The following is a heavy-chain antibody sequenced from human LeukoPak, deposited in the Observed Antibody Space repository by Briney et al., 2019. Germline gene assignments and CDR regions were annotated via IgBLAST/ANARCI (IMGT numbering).Heavy chain of an antibody. CDR2: IIPIFGTA. D-gene: IGHD6-13*01. Sequence: SVKVSCKASGGTFSSYAISWVRQAPGQGLERMGGIIPIFGTANYAQKFQGRVTITADESTSTAYMELSSLRSEDTAVYYCASGYSSSWYVDYWGQGTLVTVSS. V-gene: IGHV1-69*13. CDR3: ASGYSSSWYVDY. J-gene: IGHJ4*02. CDR1: GGTFSSYA.